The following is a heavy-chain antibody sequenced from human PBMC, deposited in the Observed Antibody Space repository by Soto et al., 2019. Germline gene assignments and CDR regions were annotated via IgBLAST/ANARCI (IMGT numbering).Heavy chain of an antibody. CDR1: GVTFSVYS. Sequence: QVQLVQSGAEVKKPGSSVKVSCKASGVTFSVYSISWVRQAPEQGLEWMGRLYPTLGITQYAQKFQGRVTITADHSTSTAYMELSSLTSEDTAVYYCARDETRGSDCWGQGTLVTVSS. V-gene: IGHV1-69*08. CDR2: LYPTLGIT. CDR3: ARDETRGSDC. J-gene: IGHJ4*02. D-gene: IGHD3-16*01.